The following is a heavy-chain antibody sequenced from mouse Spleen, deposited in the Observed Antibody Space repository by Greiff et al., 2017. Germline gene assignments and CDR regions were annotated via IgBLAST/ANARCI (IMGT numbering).Heavy chain of an antibody. CDR3: ARRLGPVYFDY. CDR2: INPSNGRT. J-gene: IGHJ2*01. D-gene: IGHD4-1*01. V-gene: IGHV1S81*02. Sequence: QVQLKQSGAELVRPGSSVKLSCKASGYTFTSYWMHWVKQRPGQGLEWIGEINPSNGRTNYNEKFKSKATLTVDKSSSPAYMQLSSLTSEDSAVYYCARRLGPVYFDYWGQGTTLTVSS. CDR1: GYTFTSYW.